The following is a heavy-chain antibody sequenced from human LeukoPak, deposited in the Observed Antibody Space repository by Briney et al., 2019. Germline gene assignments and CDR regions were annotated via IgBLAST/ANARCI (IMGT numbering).Heavy chain of an antibody. J-gene: IGHJ5*02. Sequence: SETLSLTCAVYGGSFGGYYWSWIRQPPGKGLEWIGEINHSGSTNYNPSLKSRVTISVDTSKNQFSLKLSSVTAADTAVYYCARGLRLQLRSWFDPWGQGTLVTVSS. CDR3: ARGLRLQLRSWFDP. D-gene: IGHD3-16*01. CDR2: INHSGST. V-gene: IGHV4-34*01. CDR1: GGSFGGYY.